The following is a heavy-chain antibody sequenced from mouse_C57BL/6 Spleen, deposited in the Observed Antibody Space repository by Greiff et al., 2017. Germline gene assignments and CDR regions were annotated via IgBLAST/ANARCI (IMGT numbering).Heavy chain of an antibody. J-gene: IGHJ4*01. V-gene: IGHV1-53*01. Sequence: QVQLKQPGTELVKPGASVKLSCKASGYTFTSYWMHWVKQRPGQGLEWIGNINPSNGGTNYNEKFKSKATLTVDKSSSTAYMQLSSLTSEDSAVYYCARSLYYYGSSSYAMDYWGQGTSVTVSS. CDR1: GYTFTSYW. CDR2: INPSNGGT. D-gene: IGHD1-1*01. CDR3: ARSLYYYGSSSYAMDY.